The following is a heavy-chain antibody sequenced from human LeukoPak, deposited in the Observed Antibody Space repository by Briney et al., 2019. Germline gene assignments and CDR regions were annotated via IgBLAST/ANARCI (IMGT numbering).Heavy chain of an antibody. CDR2: ISAYNGNT. V-gene: IGHV1-18*01. D-gene: IGHD4-23*01. J-gene: IGHJ5*02. Sequence: ASVKVSCKASGYTFTSYGISWVRQAPGQGLEWMGWISAYNGNTNYAQKLQGRVTMTTDTSTSTAYMELRSLRSDDTAVYYCARAYTTVVTLGSISKNWFDPWGQGTLVTVSS. CDR3: ARAYTTVVTLGSISKNWFDP. CDR1: GYTFTSYG.